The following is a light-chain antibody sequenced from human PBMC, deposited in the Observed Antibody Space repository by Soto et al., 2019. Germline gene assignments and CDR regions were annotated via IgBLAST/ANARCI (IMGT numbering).Light chain of an antibody. J-gene: IGKJ1*01. CDR2: KAS. V-gene: IGKV1-5*03. CDR3: QQYNVYSRA. Sequence: DIEVTQSPSTLSASVGDRVTITCRASQSISSWLAWYQQKTGKAPKVLIYKASSLESGVPSRFSGSGYGTEVNLTISSLQTDDFATYYCQQYNVYSRAFGQGTKVDIK. CDR1: QSISSW.